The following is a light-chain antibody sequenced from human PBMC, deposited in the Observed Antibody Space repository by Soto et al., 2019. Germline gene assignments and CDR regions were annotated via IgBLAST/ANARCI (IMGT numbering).Light chain of an antibody. CDR2: EVN. CDR3: SPSAGINMLV. Sequence: SVVAQPRTATGYPWLAATVSCTRTRSDVGGYSDLSSYQQHPGKPPNLIIYEVNKRPSGLPDRFSASKSGNTASLTVSRLQAEDEADYYYSPSAGINMLVCGTGTNVTAL. CDR1: RSDVGGYSD. V-gene: IGLV2-8*01. J-gene: IGLJ1*01.